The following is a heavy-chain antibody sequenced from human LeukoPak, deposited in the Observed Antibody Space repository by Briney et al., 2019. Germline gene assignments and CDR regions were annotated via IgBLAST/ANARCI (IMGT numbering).Heavy chain of an antibody. CDR1: GFTFSSYA. D-gene: IGHD5-18*01. CDR3: AKALSGYSYGSLQDY. Sequence: GGSLRLSCAASGFTFSSYAMSWVRQAPGKGLEWVSAISGSGGSTYYADSVKGRLTISRDNSKNTLYLQMNSLRAEDTAVYYCAKALSGYSYGSLQDYWGQGTLVTVSS. J-gene: IGHJ4*02. CDR2: ISGSGGST. V-gene: IGHV3-23*01.